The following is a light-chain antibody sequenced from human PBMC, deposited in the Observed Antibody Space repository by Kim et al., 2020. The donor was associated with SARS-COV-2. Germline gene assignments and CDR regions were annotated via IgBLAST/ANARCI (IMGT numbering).Light chain of an antibody. CDR1: QSVSSSH. CDR2: GAS. J-gene: IGKJ2*01. V-gene: IGKV3-20*01. CDR3: QQYGSSPQT. Sequence: LSPGERATRSCRASQSVSSSHLAWYKQKPGQAPRLLIYGASSRATGIPDRFSGSGSGTDFTLTISRLEPEDFAVYYCQQYGSSPQTFGQGTKLEI.